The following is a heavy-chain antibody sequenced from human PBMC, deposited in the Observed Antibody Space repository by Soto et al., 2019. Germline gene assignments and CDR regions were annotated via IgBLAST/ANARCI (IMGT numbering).Heavy chain of an antibody. J-gene: IGHJ5*02. CDR2: IYYSGST. V-gene: IGHV4-30-4*01. CDR1: GGSISSGDYY. CDR3: ARFVVATIVGEGWFDP. D-gene: IGHD5-12*01. Sequence: SETLSLTCTVSGGSISSGDYYWSWIRQPPGKGLEWIGYIYYSGSTYYNPSLKSRVTISVDTSRNQFSLKLSSVTAADTAVYYCARFVVATIVGEGWFDPWGQGTLVTVSS.